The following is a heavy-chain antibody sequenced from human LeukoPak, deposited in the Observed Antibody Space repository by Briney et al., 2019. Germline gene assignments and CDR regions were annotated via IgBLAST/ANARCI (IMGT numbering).Heavy chain of an antibody. CDR3: ARGSPRIVGATTNWFDP. Sequence: ASVKVSCKASGYTFTSYDINWVRQATGQGLEWMGWMNPNSGNTGYAQEFQGRVTMTRNTSISTAYMELSSLRSEDTAVYYCARGSPRIVGATTNWFDPWGQGTLVTVSS. V-gene: IGHV1-8*01. J-gene: IGHJ5*02. CDR2: MNPNSGNT. D-gene: IGHD1-26*01. CDR1: GYTFTSYD.